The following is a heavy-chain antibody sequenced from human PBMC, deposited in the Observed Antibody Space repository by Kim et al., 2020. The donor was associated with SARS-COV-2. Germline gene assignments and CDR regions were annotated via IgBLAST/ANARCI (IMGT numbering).Heavy chain of an antibody. V-gene: IGHV3-23*01. CDR3: AKGGTGITIFGVVILEDYFDY. CDR1: GFTFSSYA. Sequence: GGSLRLSCAASGFTFSSYAMSWVRQAPGKGLEWVSAISVSGGSTYYADSVKGRFTISRDNSKNTLYLQMNSLRAEDTAVYYCAKGGTGITIFGVVILEDYFDYWGQGTLVTVSS. J-gene: IGHJ4*02. D-gene: IGHD3-3*01. CDR2: ISVSGGST.